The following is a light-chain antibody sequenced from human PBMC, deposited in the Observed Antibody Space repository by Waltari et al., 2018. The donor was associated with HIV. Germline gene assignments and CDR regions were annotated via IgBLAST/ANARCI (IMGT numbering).Light chain of an antibody. V-gene: IGLV2-14*04. CDR2: DVS. Sequence: PGQSITISCTGTSSDVGGYNYVSWYQQHPGKAPKLMIYDVSKRPSGVSNRFSGSKSGNTASLTISGLQAEDEADYYCSSYTSSSTFEVFGGGTKLTVL. J-gene: IGLJ3*02. CDR1: SSDVGGYNY. CDR3: SSYTSSSTFEV.